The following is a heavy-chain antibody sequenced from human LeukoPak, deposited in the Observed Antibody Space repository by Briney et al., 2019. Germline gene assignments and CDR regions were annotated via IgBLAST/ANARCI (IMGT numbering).Heavy chain of an antibody. CDR1: GGSISSYY. CDR2: IYYSGST. CDR3: ARHEEGMDV. V-gene: IGHV4-59*08. Sequence: SETLSLTCTVSGGSISSYYWSWIRQPPGKGLEWIGYIYYSGSTNYNPSLKSRVTISVDTSKNQFSPKLSSVTAADTAVYYCARHEEGMDVWGQGTTVTVSS. J-gene: IGHJ6*02.